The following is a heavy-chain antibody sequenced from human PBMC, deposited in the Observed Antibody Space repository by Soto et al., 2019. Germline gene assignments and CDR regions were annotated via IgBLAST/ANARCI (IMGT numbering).Heavy chain of an antibody. CDR2: IFPADSDT. CDR3: ATPYGGSDY. V-gene: IGHV5-51*03. J-gene: IGHJ4*02. CDR1: GYSFSTYW. D-gene: IGHD4-17*01. Sequence: EVQLVQSGAEVKKPGESLKISCQGSGYSFSTYWIGWVRQMPGKGLEWMGIIFPADSDTRYSPSFQGQVTISADKSISTAYLQWNSRKAADTAMYYCATPYGGSDYWGQGTLVTVSS.